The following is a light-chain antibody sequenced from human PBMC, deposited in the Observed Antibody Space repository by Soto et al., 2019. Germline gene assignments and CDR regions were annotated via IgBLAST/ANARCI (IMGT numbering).Light chain of an antibody. CDR2: GAS. J-gene: IGKJ1*01. V-gene: IGKV3-15*01. Sequence: VLTQDIKTPALCPGGKDSLSRRASQSVGSNLAWYQQKPGQAPRLLIFGASSRATGIPARFFGSGSGTEYTLTINSLQSEDFAVYYGQQYQNLWTFGRGTKVDIK. CDR3: QQYQNLWT. CDR1: QSVGSN.